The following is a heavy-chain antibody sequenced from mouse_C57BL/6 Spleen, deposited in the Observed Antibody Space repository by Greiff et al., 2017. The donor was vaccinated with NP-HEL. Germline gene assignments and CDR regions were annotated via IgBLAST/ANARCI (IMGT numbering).Heavy chain of an antibody. CDR2: IYPRSGNT. CDR3: ASPVPEGAGSWFAY. J-gene: IGHJ3*01. Sequence: VQLQQSGAELARPGASVKLSCKASGYTFTSYGISWVKQRTGQGLEWIGEIYPRSGNTYYNEKFKGKATLTADKSSSTAYMELRSLTSEDSAVYFCASPVPEGAGSWFAYWGQGTLVTVSA. CDR1: GYTFTSYG. V-gene: IGHV1-81*01.